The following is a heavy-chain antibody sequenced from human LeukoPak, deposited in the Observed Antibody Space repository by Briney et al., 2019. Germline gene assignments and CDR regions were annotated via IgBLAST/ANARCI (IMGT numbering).Heavy chain of an antibody. J-gene: IGHJ4*02. Sequence: GGSLRLSCAASGFTFSSHWVTWVRLAPGKGLEWVANIKQGGSQKYYVDSVKGRFTISRDDAKSTLFLQMNNLRAEDSALYYCARGPNFGDYVDFLDSWGQGTLVTVSS. CDR2: IKQGGSQK. V-gene: IGHV3-7*01. D-gene: IGHD4-17*01. CDR3: ARGPNFGDYVDFLDS. CDR1: GFTFSSHW.